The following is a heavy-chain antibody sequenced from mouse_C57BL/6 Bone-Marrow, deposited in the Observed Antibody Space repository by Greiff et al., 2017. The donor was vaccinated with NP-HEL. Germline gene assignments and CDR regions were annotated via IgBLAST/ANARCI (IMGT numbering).Heavy chain of an antibody. CDR3: ARSGYGSSFDV. J-gene: IGHJ1*03. CDR1: GYTFTSYD. CDR2: IYPRGGST. D-gene: IGHD1-1*01. V-gene: IGHV1-85*01. Sequence: QVQLKESGPELVKPGASVKLSCKASGYTFTSYDINWVKQRPGQGLEWIGWIYPRGGSTKYNEKFKGKATLTVDTSSSTAYMELHSLTSEDSAVYFCARSGYGSSFDVWGTGTTVTVSS.